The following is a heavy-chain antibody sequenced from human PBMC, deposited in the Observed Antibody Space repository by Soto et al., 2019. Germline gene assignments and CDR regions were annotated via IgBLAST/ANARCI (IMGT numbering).Heavy chain of an antibody. J-gene: IGHJ4*02. CDR3: KATIFGLLTDDQ. Sequence: QITLKESGPTLVKPTQTLTLTCTFSGFSLSTTGLGVGWIRQPPGKALEWLARIYWDDDKRYSPSLKSRLAITKDTSKNQVVLTMTNMDPVDTATYYCKATIFGLLTDDQWGQGTLVTVSS. D-gene: IGHD3-3*02. V-gene: IGHV2-5*02. CDR1: GFSLSTTGLG. CDR2: IYWDDDK.